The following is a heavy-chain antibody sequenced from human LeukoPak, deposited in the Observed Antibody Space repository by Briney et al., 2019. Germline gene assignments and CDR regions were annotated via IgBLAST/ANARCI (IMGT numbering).Heavy chain of an antibody. V-gene: IGHV1-58*02. CDR3: AAVATMIVKAAFDI. J-gene: IGHJ3*02. CDR1: GFTFTSSA. CDR2: IVVGSGNT. Sequence: GASVKVSCKASGFTFTSSAMQWVRQARGQRLEWIGWIVVGSGNTNYAQKFQERVTITRDMSTSTAYMELSSLRSEDTAVYYCAAVATMIVKAAFDIWGQGTMVTVSS. D-gene: IGHD3-22*01.